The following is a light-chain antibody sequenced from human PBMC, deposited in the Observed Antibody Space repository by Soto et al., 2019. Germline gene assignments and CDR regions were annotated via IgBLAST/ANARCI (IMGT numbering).Light chain of an antibody. CDR2: GAS. CDR3: QQYKNLPL. Sequence: EIVLKQSPGTLSLSKGERATLSCRASETVAGSYLAWYQQKPGQAPRLLIHGASTRATGIPVRFSGSGFGTEFTLTISSLQSEDFAVYYCQQYKNLPLFCHVTRLEIK. J-gene: IGKJ5*01. CDR1: ETVAGSY. V-gene: IGKV3-15*01.